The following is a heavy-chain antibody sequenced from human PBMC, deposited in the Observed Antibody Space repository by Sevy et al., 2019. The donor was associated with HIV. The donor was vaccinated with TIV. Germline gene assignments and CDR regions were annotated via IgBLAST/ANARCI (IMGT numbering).Heavy chain of an antibody. D-gene: IGHD3-10*01. CDR3: ARDRVYYYGSGSYTYYFDY. CDR2: IKQDGSEK. J-gene: IGHJ4*02. Sequence: GGSLRLSCAASGFTFSSYWMSWVRQAPGKGLEWVANIKQDGSEKYYVDSVKGRFTISRDNAKNSLYLQMNSLRAEDTAVYYCARDRVYYYGSGSYTYYFDYWGQGTLVTVS. CDR1: GFTFSSYW. V-gene: IGHV3-7*01.